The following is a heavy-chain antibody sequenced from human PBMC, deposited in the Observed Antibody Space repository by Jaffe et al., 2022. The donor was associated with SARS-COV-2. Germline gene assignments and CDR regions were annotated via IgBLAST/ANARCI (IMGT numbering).Heavy chain of an antibody. CDR1: GGSISSYY. V-gene: IGHV4-59*01. CDR3: ASSPTSLAVRHYGMDV. D-gene: IGHD6-6*01. CDR2: IYYSGTT. J-gene: IGHJ6*02. Sequence: QVQLQESGPGLVKPSETLSLTCTVSGGSISSYYWSWIRQPPGKGLEWIGYIYYSGTTNYNPSLKSRVTISVDTSKKQFSLKLSSVTAADTAVYYCASSPTSLAVRHYGMDVWGQGTTVTVSS.